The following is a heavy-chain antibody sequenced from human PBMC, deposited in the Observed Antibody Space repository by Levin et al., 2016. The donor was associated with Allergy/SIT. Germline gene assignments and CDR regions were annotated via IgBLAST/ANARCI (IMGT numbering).Heavy chain of an antibody. J-gene: IGHJ6*02. D-gene: IGHD5-12*01. Sequence: VRQMPGKGLEWVANINEDGSEKYYVDSLKGRFTISRDNAQNSLYLQMNSLRVEDTAVYYCAKIIVATRYNYYGIDVWGQGTTVTVSS. CDR3: AKIIVATRYNYYGIDV. V-gene: IGHV3-7*02. CDR2: INEDGSEK.